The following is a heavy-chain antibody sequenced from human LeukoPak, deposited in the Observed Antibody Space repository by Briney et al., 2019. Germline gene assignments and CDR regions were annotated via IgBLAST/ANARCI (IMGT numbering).Heavy chain of an antibody. CDR3: VRDYGSGKTYYMDV. CDR2: ISSSSSYI. D-gene: IGHD3-10*01. CDR1: GFTFSRYS. J-gene: IGHJ6*03. Sequence: PGGSLRLSCAASGFTFSRYSMNWVRQAPGKGLEWVSSISSSSSYIYYADSGKGGFTISRDNAKNSLYLQINSLRAEDTAVYYCVRDYGSGKTYYMDVWGKGTTVTVSS. V-gene: IGHV3-21*01.